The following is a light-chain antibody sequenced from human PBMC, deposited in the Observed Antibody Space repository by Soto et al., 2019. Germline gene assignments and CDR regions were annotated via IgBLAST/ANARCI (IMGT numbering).Light chain of an antibody. CDR1: SSDVGSYKD. J-gene: IGLJ1*01. CDR3: CAYAETFYV. Sequence: QSALTQPRSVSGSPGQSVTISCTGTSSDVGSYKDVSWYQHHPGKVPKLMIYDVSERPSGVPDRFSGSKSGNTASLTISGLKAEDEDNYYCCAYAETFYVFGTGTKVTV. V-gene: IGLV2-11*01. CDR2: DVS.